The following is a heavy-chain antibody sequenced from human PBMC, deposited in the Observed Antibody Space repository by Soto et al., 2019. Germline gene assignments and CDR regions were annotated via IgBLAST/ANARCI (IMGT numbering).Heavy chain of an antibody. V-gene: IGHV4-31*03. J-gene: IGHJ5*02. CDR1: GDSISGGASF. D-gene: IGHD2-2*01. Sequence: TLSLTCPVSGDSISGGASFWSWIRQPPGKGLGWIANVYYSGSSYYNPSLKSRLTISVDTTKNQFSLQLKSMAAADTAVYYCAKLSCTSSTCYFPGWFDPWGQGNLVPVS. CDR2: VYYSGSS. CDR3: AKLSCTSSTCYFPGWFDP.